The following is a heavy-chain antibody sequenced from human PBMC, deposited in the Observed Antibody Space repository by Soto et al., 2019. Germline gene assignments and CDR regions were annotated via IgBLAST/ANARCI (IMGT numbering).Heavy chain of an antibody. V-gene: IGHV3-30-3*01. CDR3: ARYQVASGAFDI. Sequence: GGSLRLSCAASGFTFSSYAMHWVRQAPGKWLEWVAVISYDGSNKYYADSVKGRFTISRDNSKNTLYLQMNSLRAEDTAVYYCARYQVASGAFDIWGQGXMVTV. CDR2: ISYDGSNK. CDR1: GFTFSSYA. J-gene: IGHJ3*02. D-gene: IGHD5-12*01.